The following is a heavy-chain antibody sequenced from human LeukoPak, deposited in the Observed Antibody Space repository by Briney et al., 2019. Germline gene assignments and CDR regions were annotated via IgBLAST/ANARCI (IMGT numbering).Heavy chain of an antibody. D-gene: IGHD4-4*01. V-gene: IGHV3-66*01. CDR3: ARTTVTLFFDY. Sequence: GGSLRLSCAASGLTVSSNYMSWVRQAPGKGLEWVSVIYSGGSTYYADSVKGRFTISRDNSKNTLYLQMNSLRAEDTAVYYCARTTVTLFFDYWGQGTLVTVSS. J-gene: IGHJ4*02. CDR1: GLTVSSNY. CDR2: IYSGGST.